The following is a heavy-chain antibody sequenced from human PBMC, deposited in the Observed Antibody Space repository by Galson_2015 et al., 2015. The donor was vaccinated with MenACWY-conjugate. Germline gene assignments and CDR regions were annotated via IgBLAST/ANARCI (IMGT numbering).Heavy chain of an antibody. J-gene: IGHJ3*02. V-gene: IGHV5-51*03. D-gene: IGHD5-18*01. CDR3: ARGGFTYGDAFDI. CDR1: GYSFTSYW. Sequence: QSGAEVKKPGESLKISCKGSGYSFTSYWIGWVRQMPGKGLEWMGIVYPGDSETRYSPSFQGQVTIPADKSISTAYLQWSSLRAPDTAMYYCARGGFTYGDAFDIWGQGTMVTVSS. CDR2: VYPGDSET.